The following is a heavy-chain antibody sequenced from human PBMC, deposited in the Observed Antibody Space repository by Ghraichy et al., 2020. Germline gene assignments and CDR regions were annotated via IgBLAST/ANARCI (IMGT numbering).Heavy chain of an antibody. D-gene: IGHD2-15*01. CDR1: SYGSSSDC. CDR3: ARVVGYPGAFEI. Sequence: ASVKVSCKAPSYGSSSDCTSGSRHPPGRGLVWEGGISTYNGNIKYAHKLKGRGAITTDKSTNTAPIELRSLKSADTALYFCARVVGYPGAFEIWGQGTMVTVSS. V-gene: IGHV1-18*04. J-gene: IGHJ3*02. CDR2: ISTYNGNI.